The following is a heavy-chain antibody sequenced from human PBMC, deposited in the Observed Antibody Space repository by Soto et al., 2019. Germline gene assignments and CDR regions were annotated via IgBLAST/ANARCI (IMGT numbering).Heavy chain of an antibody. CDR3: ARVQAQQGSWSHDY. V-gene: IGHV4-59*01. D-gene: IGHD6-13*01. Sequence: SETLSLTCTVSGGSISPFYWSWIRQPPGKGLEWIGYISYSGTPTYIPSLGSRVTMSVATSKNQFSLELNSVTAADTAVYYCARVQAQQGSWSHDYWGRGTLVTVSS. CDR2: ISYSGTP. J-gene: IGHJ4*02. CDR1: GGSISPFY.